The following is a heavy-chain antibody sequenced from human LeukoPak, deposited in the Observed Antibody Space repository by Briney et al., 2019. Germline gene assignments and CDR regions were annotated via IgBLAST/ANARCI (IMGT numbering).Heavy chain of an antibody. D-gene: IGHD6-13*01. CDR2: INEDGSEK. CDR1: GFTFSSYW. J-gene: IGHJ4*02. CDR3: XXXXXXSSSWSGDLYYFDY. V-gene: IGHV3-7*01. Sequence: GGSLRLSCAASGFTFSSYWMSWVRQAPGKGLEWVANINEDGSEKYYVDSVKGRFTISRDNTKNSLYLQMNSLRAEDTAVYYXXXXXXXSSSWSGDLYYFDYWGQGTLVTVSS.